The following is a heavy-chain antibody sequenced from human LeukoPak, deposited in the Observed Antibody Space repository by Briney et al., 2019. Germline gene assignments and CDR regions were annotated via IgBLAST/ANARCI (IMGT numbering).Heavy chain of an antibody. CDR2: INSDGSST. J-gene: IGHJ3*02. D-gene: IGHD3-22*01. Sequence: GGSLRLSCAASGFTFSSYLMHWVRQAPGKGLVWVSRINSDGSSTSYADSVKGRFTISRDNAKNTLYLQMNSLRAEDTAVYYCARESTLYDSSGYYYAGRAFDIWGQGTMVTVSS. CDR1: GFTFSSYL. V-gene: IGHV3-74*01. CDR3: ARESTLYDSSGYYYAGRAFDI.